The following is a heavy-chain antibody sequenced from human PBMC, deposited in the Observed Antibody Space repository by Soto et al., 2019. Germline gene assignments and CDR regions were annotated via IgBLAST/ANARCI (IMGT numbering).Heavy chain of an antibody. Sequence: QVQLVQSGAEVKKPGASVKVSCKASGYTFTNYYMHWVRQAPGQGLEWMGIINPSGGSTTYAQKVQGRVTMTRDTSTSTVYMELSSLRSEDTAVYYFARGFSSGWPFGYWGQGTPVTVSS. D-gene: IGHD6-19*01. CDR3: ARGFSSGWPFGY. CDR2: INPSGGST. J-gene: IGHJ4*02. V-gene: IGHV1-46*01. CDR1: GYTFTNYY.